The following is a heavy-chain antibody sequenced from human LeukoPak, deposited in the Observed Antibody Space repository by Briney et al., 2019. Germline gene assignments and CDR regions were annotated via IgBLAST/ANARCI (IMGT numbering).Heavy chain of an antibody. J-gene: IGHJ6*02. Sequence: PGGSLRLSCAASGFSFSSYGMHWGRQAPGKGLGWVAVISFDGSNKYSVDSVQGRFTISRDNSKNTVSLQMNGLRAEDTTVYHCAMTTVTAYSFYYGIDVWGQGTTVTVS. CDR2: ISFDGSNK. V-gene: IGHV3-30*03. D-gene: IGHD4-17*01. CDR1: GFSFSSYG. CDR3: AMTTVTAYSFYYGIDV.